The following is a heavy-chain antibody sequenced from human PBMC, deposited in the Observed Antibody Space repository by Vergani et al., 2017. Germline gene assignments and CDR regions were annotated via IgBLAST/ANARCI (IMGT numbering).Heavy chain of an antibody. Sequence: EVQLVESGGGVVRPGGSLRLSCAASGFTFDDYGMSWVRQAPGKGLEWVSGINWNGGSTGYADSVKGRFTISRDNAKNSLYLQMNSLRAADTAVYYCAKGRIAAAGRLWFDPWGQGTLVTVSS. CDR2: INWNGGST. J-gene: IGHJ5*02. CDR3: AKGRIAAAGRLWFDP. D-gene: IGHD6-13*01. CDR1: GFTFDDYG. V-gene: IGHV3-20*04.